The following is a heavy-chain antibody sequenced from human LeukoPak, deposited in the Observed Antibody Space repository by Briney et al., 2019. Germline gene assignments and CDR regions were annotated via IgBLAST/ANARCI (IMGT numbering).Heavy chain of an antibody. V-gene: IGHV3-7*03. CDR1: GFTFSNYW. CDR2: IKQDGSEK. Sequence: GGSLRLSCAASGFTFSNYWMSWVRQAPGKGLEWVANIKQDGSEKYYVDSVKDRFTISRDNAKNSLCLQMNSLRADDTAVYYCARGKSRGAPGAYWGQGTLVTVSS. J-gene: IGHJ4*02. CDR3: ARGKSRGAPGAY. D-gene: IGHD6-19*01.